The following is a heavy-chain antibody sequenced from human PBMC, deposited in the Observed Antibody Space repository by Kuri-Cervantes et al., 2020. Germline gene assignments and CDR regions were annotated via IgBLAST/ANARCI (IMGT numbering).Heavy chain of an antibody. CDR2: INHSGST. J-gene: IGHJ4*02. D-gene: IGHD2-2*01. CDR3: AGGPLARSSNSCYDY. CDR1: GASMSGHS. Sequence: SETLSLTCTVSGASMSGHSWSWIRQPPGKGLEWIGEINHSGSTNYNPSLKSRGTITVDTSKNQFFLKLSSGTAADTAVYYCAGGPLARSSNSCYDYWGQGTLVTVSS. V-gene: IGHV4-34*01.